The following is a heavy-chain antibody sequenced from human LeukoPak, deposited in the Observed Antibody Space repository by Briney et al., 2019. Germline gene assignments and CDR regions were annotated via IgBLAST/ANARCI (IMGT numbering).Heavy chain of an antibody. CDR2: IYYSEHT. CDR1: GDSISSYY. Sequence: KPSETLSPTCTVSGDSISSYYWSWIRQPPGKGLEWIGYIYYSEHTNYNPSLKSRVTISVDTSKNQFSLKLTSVTAADTAVYYCARVWGPGDYARFDYWGQGTLVTVSS. CDR3: ARVWGPGDYARFDY. J-gene: IGHJ4*02. D-gene: IGHD4-17*01. V-gene: IGHV4-59*01.